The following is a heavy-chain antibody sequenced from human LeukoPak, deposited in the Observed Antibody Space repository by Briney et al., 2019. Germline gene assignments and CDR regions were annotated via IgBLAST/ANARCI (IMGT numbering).Heavy chain of an antibody. Sequence: GGSLRLSCAASGFTFSSYGMHWVRQAPGRGLEWVANIDQSGGRNNYVDSVKGRFTISRDNAKNSLFLEMSSLRADDTAVYFCARDVEGGTFDIWGQGTTVTVSS. CDR3: ARDVEGGTFDI. CDR2: IDQSGGRN. CDR1: GFTFSSYG. V-gene: IGHV3-7*05. J-gene: IGHJ3*02. D-gene: IGHD3-16*01.